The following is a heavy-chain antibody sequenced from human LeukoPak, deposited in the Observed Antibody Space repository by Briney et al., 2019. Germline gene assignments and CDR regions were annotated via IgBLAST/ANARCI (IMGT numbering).Heavy chain of an antibody. D-gene: IGHD5-12*01. J-gene: IGHJ4*02. V-gene: IGHV3-15*01. Sequence: PGGSLRLSCAASGFTFSNAWMSWVRQAPGKGLEWVGRIKSKTDGGTTDYAAPVKGRFTISRDDSKNTLYLQMNSLKTEDTGVYYCTTFNVNIVATMRGYWGQGTLVTVSS. CDR2: IKSKTDGGTT. CDR3: TTFNVNIVATMRGY. CDR1: GFTFSNAW.